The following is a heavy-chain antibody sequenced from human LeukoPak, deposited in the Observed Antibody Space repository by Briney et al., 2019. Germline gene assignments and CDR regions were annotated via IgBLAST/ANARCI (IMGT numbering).Heavy chain of an antibody. J-gene: IGHJ6*03. Sequence: ASVKVSCKASGYTFTSYGISWVRQAPGQGLEWMGWINPNSGGTNYAQKFHGRVTMTRDTSISTAYMELSRLRSDDTAVYYCARAAARTHMDVWGKGTTVTVSS. CDR1: GYTFTSYG. V-gene: IGHV1-2*02. CDR2: INPNSGGT. CDR3: ARAAARTHMDV. D-gene: IGHD6-13*01.